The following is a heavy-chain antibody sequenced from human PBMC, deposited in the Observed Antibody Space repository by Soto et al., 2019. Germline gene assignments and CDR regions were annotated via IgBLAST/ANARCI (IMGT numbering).Heavy chain of an antibody. CDR1: GYTFTSYA. J-gene: IGHJ3*02. CDR3: ASYSTDSGSYYPDDAFDI. CDR2: INAGNGNT. V-gene: IGHV1-3*01. D-gene: IGHD1-26*01. Sequence: GASVKVSCKASGYTFTSYAMHWLRQAPGQRLEWMGWINAGNGNTKYSQKFQGRVTITRDTSASTAYMELSSLRSEDTAVYYCASYSTDSGSYYPDDAFDIWGQGTMVTVSS.